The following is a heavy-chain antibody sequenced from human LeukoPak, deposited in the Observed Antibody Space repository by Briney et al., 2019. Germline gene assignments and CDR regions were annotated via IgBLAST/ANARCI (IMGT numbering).Heavy chain of an antibody. CDR3: AKGAGALYYYYMDV. CDR2: ISWNSGSI. Sequence: GGSLRLSCVASGFTFDDYAMHWVRQGPGKGLEWVSGISWNSGSIGYADSVKGRFTISRDNAKNSLYLQMNSLRTEGTALYYCAKGAGALYYYYMDVWGKGTAVTISS. CDR1: GFTFDDYA. J-gene: IGHJ6*03. V-gene: IGHV3-9*01. D-gene: IGHD1-26*01.